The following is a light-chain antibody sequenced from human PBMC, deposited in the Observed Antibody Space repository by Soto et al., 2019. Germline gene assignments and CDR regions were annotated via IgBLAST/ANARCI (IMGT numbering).Light chain of an antibody. Sequence: ETVLTQSPGTLSLSPGERATLSCRASQSVGRNYLAWYRQKRRQAPRLLIHGASSRATGIPDRFSGSGSGTDCTLTIRRLEREDFAVYYCQQYASSPLTFGGGTKVEIK. J-gene: IGKJ4*02. V-gene: IGKV3-20*01. CDR3: QQYASSPLT. CDR2: GAS. CDR1: QSVGRNY.